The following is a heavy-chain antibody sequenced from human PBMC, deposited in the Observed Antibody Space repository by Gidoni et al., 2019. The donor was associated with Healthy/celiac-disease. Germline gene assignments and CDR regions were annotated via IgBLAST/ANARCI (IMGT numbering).Heavy chain of an antibody. CDR2: IYYSGST. V-gene: IGHV4-31*03. CDR1: GGSISSGGYY. D-gene: IGHD2-2*02. CDR3: ARESAIPYYYGMDV. J-gene: IGHJ6*02. Sequence: QVQLQESGPGLVKPSQTLSLTCTVSGGSISSGGYYWSWIRQHPGKGLEWIGYIYYSGSTYYHPSLKSRVTLSVDTSKNQFSLKLSSGTAADTAVYYCARESAIPYYYGMDVWGQGTTVTVSS.